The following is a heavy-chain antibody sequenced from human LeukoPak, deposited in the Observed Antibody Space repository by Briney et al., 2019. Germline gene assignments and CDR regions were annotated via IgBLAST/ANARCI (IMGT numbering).Heavy chain of an antibody. V-gene: IGHV3-30*02. CDR3: ARDHKYYYDSSGYFDY. CDR2: IRYDGSKK. Sequence: GGSLRLSCAASGFIFSSYGMHWVRQAPGKGLEWVAFIRYDGSKKYYADSVKGRFTISRDNSKNTLYLQMNSLRAEDTAVYYCARDHKYYYDSSGYFDYWGQGTLVTVSS. J-gene: IGHJ4*02. D-gene: IGHD3-22*01. CDR1: GFIFSSYG.